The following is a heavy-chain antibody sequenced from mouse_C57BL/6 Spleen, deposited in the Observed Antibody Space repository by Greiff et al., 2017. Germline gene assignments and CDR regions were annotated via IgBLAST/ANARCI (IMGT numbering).Heavy chain of an antibody. Sequence: EVQLQQSGPELVKPGASVKISCKASGYTFTDYYMNWVKQSHGKSLEWIGDINPNNGGTSYNQKFKGKATLNVAKSSSTAYMELRSLTSEDSAVYYCARGPPFITTVVADYWGQGTTLTVSS. CDR3: ARGPPFITTVVADY. J-gene: IGHJ2*01. V-gene: IGHV1-26*01. CDR2: INPNNGGT. D-gene: IGHD1-1*01. CDR1: GYTFTDYY.